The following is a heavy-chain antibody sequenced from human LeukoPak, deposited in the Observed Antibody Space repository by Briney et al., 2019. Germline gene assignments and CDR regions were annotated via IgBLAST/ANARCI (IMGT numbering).Heavy chain of an antibody. D-gene: IGHD1-1*01. CDR1: GFTFSSYD. CDR3: ARKLTGTTYFDC. V-gene: IGHV3-48*03. Sequence: GGSLRLSCAASGFTFSSYDMNWVRRAPGKGLEWVSYIHSSGGTIYYAAPVKGRFTISRDSAKNSVYLRMNSLRAEDTAFYYCARKLTGTTYFDCWGQGTLVTVSS. J-gene: IGHJ4*02. CDR2: IHSSGGTI.